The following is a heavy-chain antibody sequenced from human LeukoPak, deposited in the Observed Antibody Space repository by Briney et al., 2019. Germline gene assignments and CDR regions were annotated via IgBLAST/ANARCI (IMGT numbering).Heavy chain of an antibody. D-gene: IGHD2-8*01. Sequence: PGGSLRPSCAASGFTFNTYWTTWVRQAPGKGLEWVANIKQDGSEKYYVDSLKGRFTISRDNAKNSLYLLMNSLRAEDTAVYYCAREEWWFDSWGQGTLVTVSS. CDR1: GFTFNTYW. CDR2: IKQDGSEK. V-gene: IGHV3-7*01. J-gene: IGHJ5*01. CDR3: AREEWWFDS.